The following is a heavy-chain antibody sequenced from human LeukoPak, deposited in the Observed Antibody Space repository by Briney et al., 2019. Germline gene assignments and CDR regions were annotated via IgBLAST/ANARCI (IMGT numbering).Heavy chain of an antibody. CDR3: ARDGGRWFPSDY. J-gene: IGHJ4*02. V-gene: IGHV3-23*01. CDR1: GFTFSSYA. D-gene: IGHD4-23*01. Sequence: GGSLRLSCAASGFTFSSYAMSWVRQAPGKGLEWVSAISGSGGSTYYADSVKGRFTISRDNSKNTLYLQMNSVRAEDTAVYYCARDGGRWFPSDYWGQGTLVTVSS. CDR2: ISGSGGST.